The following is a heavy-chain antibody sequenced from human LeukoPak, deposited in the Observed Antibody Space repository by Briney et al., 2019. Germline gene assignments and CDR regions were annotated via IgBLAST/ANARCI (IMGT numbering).Heavy chain of an antibody. V-gene: IGHV3-74*01. J-gene: IGHJ4*02. D-gene: IGHD1-14*01. CDR2: IKSDGSST. CDR1: GFTFSSYW. Sequence: GGSLRLSCAASGFTFSSYWMHWVRQAPGKGLVWVSRIKSDGSSTGYAGSVKGRFTISRDNAKNTLYLQMNSLRGEDTAVYYCANPRYWGQGTLVTVSS. CDR3: ANPRY.